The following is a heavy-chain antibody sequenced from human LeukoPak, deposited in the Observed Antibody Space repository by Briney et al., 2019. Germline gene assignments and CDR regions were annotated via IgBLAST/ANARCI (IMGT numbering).Heavy chain of an antibody. Sequence: GASVEVSCKASGYTFTSYDINWVRQATGQGLEWMGWMNPNSGNTGYAQKFQGRVTMTRNTSISTAYMELSSLRSEDTAVYYCARVRGLRYFDWLSVPFDYWGQGTLVTVSS. J-gene: IGHJ4*02. D-gene: IGHD3-9*01. CDR2: MNPNSGNT. V-gene: IGHV1-8*01. CDR1: GYTFTSYD. CDR3: ARVRGLRYFDWLSVPFDY.